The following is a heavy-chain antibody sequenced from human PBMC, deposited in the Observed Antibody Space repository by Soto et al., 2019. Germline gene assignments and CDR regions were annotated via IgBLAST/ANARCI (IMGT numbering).Heavy chain of an antibody. CDR1: GYTFTSYG. J-gene: IGHJ5*02. V-gene: IGHV1-18*01. CDR3: ARERSDSSGSGVSWFDP. D-gene: IGHD3-22*01. Sequence: ASVKVSCKASGYTFTSYGISWVRQAPGQGLEWMGWISAYNGNTNYAQKLQGRVTMTTDTSTSTAYMELRSLRSDDTAVYYCARERSDSSGSGVSWFDPWGQGTLVTVSS. CDR2: ISAYNGNT.